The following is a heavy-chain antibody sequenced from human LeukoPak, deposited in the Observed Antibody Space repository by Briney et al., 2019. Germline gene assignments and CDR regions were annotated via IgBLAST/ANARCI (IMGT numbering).Heavy chain of an antibody. CDR3: ARRLRTTVTTRAFDI. Sequence: PGGSLRLSCKGSGYSFTSYWIGWVRQMPGKGLERMGIIYPGDSDTRYSPSFQGQVTISADKSISTAYLQWSSLKASDTAMYYCARRLRTTVTTRAFDIWGQGTMVTVSS. CDR2: IYPGDSDT. J-gene: IGHJ3*02. V-gene: IGHV5-51*01. CDR1: GYSFTSYW. D-gene: IGHD4-11*01.